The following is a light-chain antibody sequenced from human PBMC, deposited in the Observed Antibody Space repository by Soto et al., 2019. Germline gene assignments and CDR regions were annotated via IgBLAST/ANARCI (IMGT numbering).Light chain of an antibody. CDR3: QQRSNWPWT. CDR1: QSVSSY. Sequence: EIVFTQSPATLSLSPGERATLSCGASQSVSSYLAWYQQKPGQAPRLLIYAASNRATGIPARFSGSGSGTDFTLTISSLEPEDFAVYYCQQRSNWPWTFGQGTKVEIK. CDR2: AAS. V-gene: IGKV3-11*01. J-gene: IGKJ1*01.